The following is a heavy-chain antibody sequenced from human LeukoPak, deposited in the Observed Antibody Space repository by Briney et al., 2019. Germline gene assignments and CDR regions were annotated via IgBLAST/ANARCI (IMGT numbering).Heavy chain of an antibody. CDR1: GYSFTSYW. CDR3: ARHNDYGEIGVSNFDY. CDR2: IYPGDSDT. D-gene: IGHD4-17*01. J-gene: IGHJ4*02. Sequence: GESLKISCKGSGYSFTSYWIDWVRQMPGKGLEWMGIIYPGDSDTRYSPSFQGQVTISADKSISTAYLQWSSLKASDTAMYYCARHNDYGEIGVSNFDYWGQGTLVTVSS. V-gene: IGHV5-51*01.